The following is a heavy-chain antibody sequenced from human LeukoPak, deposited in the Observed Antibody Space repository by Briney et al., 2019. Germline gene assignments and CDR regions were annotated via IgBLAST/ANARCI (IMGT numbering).Heavy chain of an antibody. CDR3: ARDPVVIVPAATYFYGMDV. J-gene: IGHJ6*02. Sequence: KPGGSLRLPCAASGFTFSDYYMSWIRQAPGKGLEWVSYISSSGSTIYYADSVKGRFTMSRDNAKNSLSLQMNRLRAEDTAVYYCARDPVVIVPAATYFYGMDVWGQGTTVTVSS. D-gene: IGHD2-2*01. CDR2: ISSSGSTI. V-gene: IGHV3-11*01. CDR1: GFTFSDYY.